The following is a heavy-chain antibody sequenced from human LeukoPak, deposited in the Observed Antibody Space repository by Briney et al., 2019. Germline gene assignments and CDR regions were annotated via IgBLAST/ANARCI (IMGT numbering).Heavy chain of an antibody. D-gene: IGHD6-19*01. CDR1: GLTSSIYG. Sequence: HPGGSLRLSCAGSGLTSSIYGLSWVRQAPGKGLQWVAAVVGSAGSTFYADSVKGRFTISRDNSKNTLYLQMNSLRAEDTAVYYCAKDLGSSGDHYYYYYGMDVWGQGTTVTVSS. CDR3: AKDLGSSGDHYYYYYGMDV. V-gene: IGHV3-23*01. CDR2: VVGSAGST. J-gene: IGHJ6*02.